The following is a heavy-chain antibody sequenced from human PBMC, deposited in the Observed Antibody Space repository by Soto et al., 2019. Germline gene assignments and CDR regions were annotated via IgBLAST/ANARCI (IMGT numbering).Heavy chain of an antibody. CDR3: AKAGGNPPYYFDY. CDR2: ISYDGSNK. J-gene: IGHJ4*02. V-gene: IGHV3-30*18. CDR1: GFTFSSYG. Sequence: GGSLRLSCAASGFTFSSYGMHWVRQAPGKGLEWVAVISYDGSNKYYADSVKGRFTISRDNSKNTLYLQMNSLRAEDTAVYYCAKAGGNPPYYFDYWGQGTLVTVSS. D-gene: IGHD2-15*01.